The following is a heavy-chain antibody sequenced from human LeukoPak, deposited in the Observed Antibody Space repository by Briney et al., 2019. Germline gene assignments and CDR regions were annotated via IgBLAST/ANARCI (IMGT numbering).Heavy chain of an antibody. J-gene: IGHJ5*02. Sequence: PSETLSLTCTVSGGSISSYYWSWIRQPPGKGLEWIGYIYYSGSTNYNPSLKSRVTISVDTSKNQFSLKLSSVTAADTAVYYCARGTACSGGSCYSVNWFDPWGQGTLVTVSS. CDR3: ARGTACSGGSCYSVNWFDP. CDR1: GGSISSYY. CDR2: IYYSGST. V-gene: IGHV4-59*01. D-gene: IGHD2-15*01.